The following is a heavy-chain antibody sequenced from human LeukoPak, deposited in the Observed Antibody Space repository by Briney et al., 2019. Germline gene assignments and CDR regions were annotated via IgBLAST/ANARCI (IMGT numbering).Heavy chain of an antibody. CDR1: GYSFTSYW. Sequence: GESLKISCKGSGYSFTSYWIGWVRQMPGKGLEWMGIIYPGDSDTRYSPSFQGQVTISADRSISTAYLQWSSLKASDTAMYYCARHNGRREVKEGSYYNPFTSYGMDVWGQGTTVTVSS. CDR2: IYPGDSDT. D-gene: IGHD3-10*01. CDR3: ARHNGRREVKEGSYYNPFTSYGMDV. V-gene: IGHV5-51*01. J-gene: IGHJ6*02.